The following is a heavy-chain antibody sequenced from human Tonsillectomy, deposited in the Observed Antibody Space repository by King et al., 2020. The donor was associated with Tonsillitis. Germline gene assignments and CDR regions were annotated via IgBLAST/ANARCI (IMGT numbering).Heavy chain of an antibody. D-gene: IGHD5-18*01. V-gene: IGHV3-33*08. J-gene: IGHJ4*02. Sequence: QVQLVESGGGVVQPGRSLRLSCAASGFSFYSYGMHWVRQAPGKGLEWVAVIWYDGGNKFYADSVKGRFTISRDNSKNTLYLQMNSLRAEDTAVYYCARDSGVSYGAADYWGQGTLVTVSS. CDR3: ARDSGVSYGAADY. CDR2: IWYDGGNK. CDR1: GFSFYSYG.